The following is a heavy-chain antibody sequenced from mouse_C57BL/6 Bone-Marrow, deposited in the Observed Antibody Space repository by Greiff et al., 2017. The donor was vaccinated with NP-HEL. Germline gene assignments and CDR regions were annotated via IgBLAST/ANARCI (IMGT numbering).Heavy chain of an antibody. Sequence: EVQLQQSGAELVRPGASVKLSCTASGFNIKDYYMHWVKQRPEQGLEWIGRIDPEDGDTEYAPKFQGKATMTAGTSSNTAYLQLSSLTSEDTAVYYCTTSGYIFAYWGQGTLVTVSA. J-gene: IGHJ3*01. V-gene: IGHV14-1*01. CDR1: GFNIKDYY. CDR2: IDPEDGDT. D-gene: IGHD2-2*01. CDR3: TTSGYIFAY.